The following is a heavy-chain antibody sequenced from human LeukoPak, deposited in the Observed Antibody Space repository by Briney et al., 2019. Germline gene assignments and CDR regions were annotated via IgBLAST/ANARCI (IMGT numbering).Heavy chain of an antibody. CDR2: ISGSGGST. D-gene: IGHD6-19*01. J-gene: IGHJ4*02. CDR3: AKVLTGSGWPFDY. V-gene: IGHV3-23*01. CDR1: GFTFSSYA. Sequence: GGSLRFSGAASGFTFSSYAMRWLRQAPGKDLEWVSAISGSGGSTYYAASVKGRFTMSRDNSKNTLYLQMNSLRAEDTAVYYCAKVLTGSGWPFDYWGQGTLVTVSS.